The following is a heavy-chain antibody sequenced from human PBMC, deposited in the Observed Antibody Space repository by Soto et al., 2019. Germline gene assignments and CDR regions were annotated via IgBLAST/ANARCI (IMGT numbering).Heavy chain of an antibody. CDR2: IYWDEDK. Sequence: QITLKESGPTLVKPTQTLTLTRTFSGFSLSTRGVAVGWFRQPPGKALEWLALIYWDEDKWYSPSLKSRLTITADTSKNQVVLTMTNMDPVDTATYYCAHRPRGYAYYFDYWGQGTLVTVSS. CDR1: GFSLSTRGVA. CDR3: AHRPRGYAYYFDY. V-gene: IGHV2-5*02. D-gene: IGHD5-12*01. J-gene: IGHJ4*02.